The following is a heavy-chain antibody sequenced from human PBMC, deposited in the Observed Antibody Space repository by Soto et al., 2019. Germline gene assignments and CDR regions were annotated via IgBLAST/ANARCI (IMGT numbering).Heavy chain of an antibody. CDR2: IIPILGIA. V-gene: IGHV1-69*04. CDR1: GGTFSSYT. CDR3: ARDLGQNAFDI. Sequence: SVKVSCKASGGTFSSYTISWVRQAPGQGLEWMGRIIPILGIANYAQKFQGRVTITADKSTSTAYMELSSLRSEDTAVYYCARDLGQNAFDIWGQGTMVTVSS. J-gene: IGHJ3*02.